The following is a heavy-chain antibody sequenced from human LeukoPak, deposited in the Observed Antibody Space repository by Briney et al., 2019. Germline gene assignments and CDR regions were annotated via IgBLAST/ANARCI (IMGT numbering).Heavy chain of an antibody. CDR2: IRYDGSNK. D-gene: IGHD3-10*01. CDR3: AKVHGSGSYYLGVYYYYYYMDV. Sequence: GGSLRLSCAASGFTFSSYGMHWVRQAPGKGLEWVAFIRYDGSNKYYADSVKGRFTISRDNSKNTLYLQMNSLRAEDTAVYYCAKVHGSGSYYLGVYYYYYYMDVWGKGTTVTISS. J-gene: IGHJ6*03. CDR1: GFTFSSYG. V-gene: IGHV3-30*02.